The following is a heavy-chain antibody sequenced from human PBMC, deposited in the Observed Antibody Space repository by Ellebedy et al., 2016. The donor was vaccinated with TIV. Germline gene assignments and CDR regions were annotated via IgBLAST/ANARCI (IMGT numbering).Heavy chain of an antibody. CDR2: ISSSSSTI. CDR3: VGDYYDSSGYYYAY. D-gene: IGHD3-22*01. J-gene: IGHJ4*02. CDR1: GFTFSSYS. V-gene: IGHV3-48*01. Sequence: PGGSLRLSCAASGFTFSSYSMNWVRQAPGKGLEWVSYISSSSSTIYYADSVKGRFTISRDNAKNSLYLQMNSLRAEDTAVYYCVGDYYDSSGYYYAYWGQGTLVTVSS.